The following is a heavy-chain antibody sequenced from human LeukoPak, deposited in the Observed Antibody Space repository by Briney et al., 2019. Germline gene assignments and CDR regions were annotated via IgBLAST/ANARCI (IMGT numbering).Heavy chain of an antibody. CDR3: ASGTTYDSSGFHAFDI. D-gene: IGHD3-22*01. CDR2: INAGNGKT. Sequence: ASVKLSCKASGYTFTSYAMHWVRQTPGQRREWMGWINAGNGKTKYSQKFQGRVTITRETSASTAYMELSSLRSEDTAVYYCASGTTYDSSGFHAFDIWGQGTMVTVSS. J-gene: IGHJ3*02. V-gene: IGHV1-3*01. CDR1: GYTFTSYA.